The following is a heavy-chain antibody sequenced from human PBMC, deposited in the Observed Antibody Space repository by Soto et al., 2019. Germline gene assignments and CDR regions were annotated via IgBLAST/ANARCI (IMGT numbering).Heavy chain of an antibody. V-gene: IGHV3-48*02. J-gene: IGHJ6*02. Sequence: EVQLVESGGGLVQPGGSLRLSCAASGFTFSRYSMNWVRQAPGKGLEWVSYISSSGSPKYYADSVKGRFTISRDNAKNSLYLQMNSLRDEDTAVYYCARVYSYGMGVWGQGTTVTVSS. CDR2: ISSSGSPK. CDR1: GFTFSRYS. CDR3: ARVYSYGMGV. D-gene: IGHD2-8*01.